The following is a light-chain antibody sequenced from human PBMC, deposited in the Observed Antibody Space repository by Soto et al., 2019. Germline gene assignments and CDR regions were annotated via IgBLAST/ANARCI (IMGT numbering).Light chain of an antibody. CDR1: QSLLHSNGYNC. CDR2: LGS. CDR3: MQALQTPIT. V-gene: IGKV2-28*01. J-gene: IGKJ4*01. Sequence: EIVMTQSPLSLPVTPGEPASISCRSSQSLLHSNGYNCLDWYLQKPGQPPQLLIYLGSNRASGVPDRFSGSGSGTDFTLKISRVEAEDVGVYYCMQALQTPITFGGGTKVEIK.